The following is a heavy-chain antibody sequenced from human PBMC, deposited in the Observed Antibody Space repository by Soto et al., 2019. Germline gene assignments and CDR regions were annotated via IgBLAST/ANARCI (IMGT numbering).Heavy chain of an antibody. CDR2: IWYDGSNK. Sequence: GSLRLSCAASGFTFSSYGMHWVRQAPGKGLEWVAVIWYDGSNKYYADSVKGRFTISRDNSKNTLYLQMNSLRAEDTAVYYCARPQTYYYDSSGYYYAGAFDIWGQGTMVTVSS. D-gene: IGHD3-22*01. V-gene: IGHV3-33*01. J-gene: IGHJ3*02. CDR3: ARPQTYYYDSSGYYYAGAFDI. CDR1: GFTFSSYG.